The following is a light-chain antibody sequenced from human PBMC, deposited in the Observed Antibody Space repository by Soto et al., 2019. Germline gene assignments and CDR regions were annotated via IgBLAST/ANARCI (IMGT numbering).Light chain of an antibody. CDR2: DVS. Sequence: EVVMTQSPATLSVSPGEGVTLSCRASQGIGDTLAWYQHKPGQTPRLLIYDVSTRATGVPARFSGTGSETDFTLTISGLQSDDSAVYFCQQYNNWPFSFGQGTRLEIK. CDR3: QQYNNWPFS. J-gene: IGKJ5*01. CDR1: QGIGDT. V-gene: IGKV3-15*01.